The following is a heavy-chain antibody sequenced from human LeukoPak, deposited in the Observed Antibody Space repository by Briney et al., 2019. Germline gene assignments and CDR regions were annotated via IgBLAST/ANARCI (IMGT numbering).Heavy chain of an antibody. V-gene: IGHV3-74*01. CDR3: ARGSSVREDY. J-gene: IGHJ4*02. CDR2: IHSDGTGT. Sequence: GGSLRLSCVASGFTFSSYWMHWVRQAPGKGLVWVSRIHSDGTGTSYADSVKGRFTISRDNAKNALYLQMNSLRAEDTAVYYCARGSSVREDYWGQGTLVTVSS. CDR1: GFTFSSYW. D-gene: IGHD3-10*01.